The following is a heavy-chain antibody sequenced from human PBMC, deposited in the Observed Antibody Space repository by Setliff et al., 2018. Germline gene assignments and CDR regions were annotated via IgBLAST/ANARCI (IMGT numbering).Heavy chain of an antibody. V-gene: IGHV4-59*01. D-gene: IGHD5-12*01. J-gene: IGHJ4*02. CDR1: GGSFSDYY. CDR3: ARGGYNGYAVFDD. Sequence: PSETLSLTCTVYGGSFSDYYWGWIRQPPGKGLEWIGNIYYTGSPSYSPSLRSRGTISVDTSKNKFSLSLSSVTAADTAVYYCARGGYNGYAVFDDWGQGALVTVSS. CDR2: IYYTGSP.